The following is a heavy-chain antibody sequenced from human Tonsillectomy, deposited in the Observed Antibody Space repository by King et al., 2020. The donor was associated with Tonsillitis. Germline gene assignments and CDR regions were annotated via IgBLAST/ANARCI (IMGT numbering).Heavy chain of an antibody. CDR2: INPNTGAT. CDR1: GYTFTACY. J-gene: IGHJ4*02. CDR3: SRIGATWSETNHALDL. D-gene: IGHD3-3*01. V-gene: IGHV1-2*02. Sequence: QLVQSGAEMKRPGASVKISCKASGYTFTACYIHWVRQAPGQGLEWVGWINPNTGATSYTRKFQGRVTLPRDTPISTAYMELSSLRSADTAVYYCSRIGATWSETNHALDLGGQGPLVPVSS.